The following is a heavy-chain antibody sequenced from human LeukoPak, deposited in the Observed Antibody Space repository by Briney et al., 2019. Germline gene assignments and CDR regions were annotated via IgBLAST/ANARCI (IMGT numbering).Heavy chain of an antibody. CDR3: AREGIAVAGSIDYYYYYYMDV. CDR1: GGSISSSSYY. J-gene: IGHJ6*03. D-gene: IGHD6-19*01. V-gene: IGHV4-39*02. Sequence: PSETLSLTCTVSGGSISSSSYYWGWIRQPPGKGLEWIGSIYYSGSTYYNPSLKSRVTISVDTSKNQFSLKLSSVTAADTAVYYCAREGIAVAGSIDYYYYYYMDVWGKGTTVTVSS. CDR2: IYYSGST.